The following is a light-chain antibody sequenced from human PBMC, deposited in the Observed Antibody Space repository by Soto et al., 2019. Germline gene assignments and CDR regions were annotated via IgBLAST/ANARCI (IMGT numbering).Light chain of an antibody. CDR3: TAWDDSLNGYV. V-gene: IGLV1-44*01. CDR2: SNN. CDR1: SSNIGGNT. Sequence: QSVLTQPPSASETPGQRVTISCSGSSSNIGGNTVNWYQQLPGTAPKLLIYSNNQRPSGVPDRFSGSWSGTSASLAISGLQSEDEPDYYCTAWDDSLNGYVFGTGTKLTV. J-gene: IGLJ1*01.